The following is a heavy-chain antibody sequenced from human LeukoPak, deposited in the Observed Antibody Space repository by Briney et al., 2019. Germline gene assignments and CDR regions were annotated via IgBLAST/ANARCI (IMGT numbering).Heavy chain of an antibody. Sequence: SETLSLTCTVSGGSISSSSYYWGWIRQPPGEGLEWIGSIYYSGSTYYNPSLKSRVTISVDTSKNQFSLKLSSVTAADTAAYYCARATAAAGRWSDAFDIWGQGTMVTVSS. CDR3: ARATAAAGRWSDAFDI. D-gene: IGHD6-13*01. J-gene: IGHJ3*02. CDR1: GGSISSSSYY. V-gene: IGHV4-39*01. CDR2: IYYSGST.